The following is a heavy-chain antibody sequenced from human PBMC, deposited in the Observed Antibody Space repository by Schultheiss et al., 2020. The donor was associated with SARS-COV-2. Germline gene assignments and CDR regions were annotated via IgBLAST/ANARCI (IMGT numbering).Heavy chain of an antibody. D-gene: IGHD3-10*01. V-gene: IGHV3-66*01. CDR3: ARDAVGIDY. Sequence: GGSLRLSCAASGFTFSDYYMSWVRQAPGKGLEWVSVIYSGGSTYYADSVKGRFTISRDNAKNSLYLQMNSLRAEDTAVYYCARDAVGIDYWGQGTLVTVSS. CDR1: GFTFSDYY. CDR2: IYSGGST. J-gene: IGHJ4*02.